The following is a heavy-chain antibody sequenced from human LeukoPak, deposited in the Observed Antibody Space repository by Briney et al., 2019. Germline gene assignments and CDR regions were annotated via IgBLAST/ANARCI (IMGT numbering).Heavy chain of an antibody. CDR2: INHSGST. D-gene: IGHD3-22*01. CDR3: ARRRITMIVVAWFDP. Sequence: ETLSLTCAVYGGSFSGYYWSWIRQPPGKGLEWIGEINHSGSTNYNPSLKSRVTISVDTSKNQFSLKLSSVTAADTAVYYCARRRITMIVVAWFDPWGQGTLVTVSS. CDR1: GGSFSGYY. J-gene: IGHJ5*02. V-gene: IGHV4-34*01.